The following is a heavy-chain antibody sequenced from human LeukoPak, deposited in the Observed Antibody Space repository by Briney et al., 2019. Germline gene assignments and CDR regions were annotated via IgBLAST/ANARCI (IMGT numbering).Heavy chain of an antibody. Sequence: AETLSLTCTASGGSISSYYWSWIRQPPGEGLEWVGYIYYNGSTNYKPSLKSRVTISVDTSKNQFSLKLSSVTAADTAVYYCAREYYYDSTRYWYFDLWGRGTLVTVSS. CDR2: IYYNGST. CDR1: GGSISSYY. J-gene: IGHJ2*01. V-gene: IGHV4-59*01. D-gene: IGHD3-22*01. CDR3: AREYYYDSTRYWYFDL.